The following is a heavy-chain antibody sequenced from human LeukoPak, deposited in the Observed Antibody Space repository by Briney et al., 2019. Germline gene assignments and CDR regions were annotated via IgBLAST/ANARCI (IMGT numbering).Heavy chain of an antibody. CDR1: GFTVSNNY. Sequence: GGSLRLSCAASGFTVSNNYMSWVRQAPGRGLEWVSVIYDGGATDYADSVKGRFTVSRDSSKNTLYLQISSLRADDTAVYYCARDVIPVGGQIGPQYYMDVWGKGTTVTVSS. CDR2: IYDGGAT. CDR3: ARDVIPVGGQIGPQYYMDV. D-gene: IGHD3-16*02. J-gene: IGHJ6*03. V-gene: IGHV3-53*01.